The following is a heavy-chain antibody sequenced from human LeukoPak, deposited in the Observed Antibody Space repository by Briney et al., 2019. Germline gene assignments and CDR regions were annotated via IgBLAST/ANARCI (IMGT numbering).Heavy chain of an antibody. CDR3: ARTEIAVAGTGGDYYYYYGMDV. CDR1: GYTFTSYG. CDR2: ISADNGDT. J-gene: IGHJ6*02. Sequence: ASVKVSCKASGYTFTSYGISWARQAPGQGLEWMGCISADNGDTNYAQNLQGRVTMTTDTSTSTAYMELRSLRSDDSAVYYCARTEIAVAGTGGDYYYYYGMDVWGQGTTVTVSS. D-gene: IGHD6-13*01. V-gene: IGHV1-18*01.